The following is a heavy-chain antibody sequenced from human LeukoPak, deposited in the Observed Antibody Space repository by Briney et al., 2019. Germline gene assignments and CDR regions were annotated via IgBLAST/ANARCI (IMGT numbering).Heavy chain of an antibody. CDR2: TSGSSTFI. Sequence: GGSLRLSCAASGFTFSDYSMNWVRQAPGKRPEWVSSTSGSSTFIYYADSVKGRFTISRDSAKNPLYLQMNSLRAEDTAVYYCARDRDLDYWGQGTLVTVSS. CDR1: GFTFSDYS. V-gene: IGHV3-21*01. D-gene: IGHD3-10*01. CDR3: ARDRDLDY. J-gene: IGHJ4*02.